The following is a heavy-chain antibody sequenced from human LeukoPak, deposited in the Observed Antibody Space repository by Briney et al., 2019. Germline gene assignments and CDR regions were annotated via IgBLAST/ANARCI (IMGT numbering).Heavy chain of an antibody. V-gene: IGHV3-23*01. CDR3: ATRSSGWYLGY. D-gene: IGHD6-19*01. Sequence: PGGSLRLSCAASGFTFSSYAMSWVRQAPGEGLEWVSAISGSGGSTYYADSVKGRFTISRDNSKNTLYLQMNSLRAEDTAVYYCATRSSGWYLGYWGQGTLVTVSS. J-gene: IGHJ4*02. CDR2: ISGSGGST. CDR1: GFTFSSYA.